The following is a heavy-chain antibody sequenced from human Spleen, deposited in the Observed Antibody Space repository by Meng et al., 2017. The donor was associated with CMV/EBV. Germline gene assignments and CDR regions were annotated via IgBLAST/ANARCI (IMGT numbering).Heavy chain of an antibody. CDR1: GGSVSSDSYY. CDR2: IFYSGSS. J-gene: IGHJ4*02. Sequence: TLSLSCTVSGGSVSSDSYYWSWIRQPPGKGLEWIGYIFYSGSSNYNPSLKSRVTISVDTSKNQFSLKLSSVTAADTAVYYCAGDPYWGQGTLVTVSS. CDR3: AGDPY. V-gene: IGHV4-61*01.